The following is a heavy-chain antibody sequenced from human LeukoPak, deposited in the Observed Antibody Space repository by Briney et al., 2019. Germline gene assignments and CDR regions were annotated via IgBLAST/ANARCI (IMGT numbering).Heavy chain of an antibody. J-gene: IGHJ4*02. CDR1: GGSFSGYY. D-gene: IGHD3-9*01. CDR2: INHSGST. CDR3: ARGVVRYLDGLGY. Sequence: SETLSLTCAVYGGSFSGYYWSWIRQPPGKGLEWIGEINHSGSTNYNPSLKSRVTMSVDTSKNQFSLKLSSVTAADTAVYYCARGVVRYLDGLGYWGQGTLVTVSS. V-gene: IGHV4-34*01.